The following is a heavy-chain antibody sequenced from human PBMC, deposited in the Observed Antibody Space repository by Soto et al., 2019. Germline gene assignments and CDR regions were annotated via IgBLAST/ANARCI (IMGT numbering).Heavy chain of an antibody. Sequence: ASETLSLTCSVSDGSLSSGGYYWSWIRQPPGKGLEWIGSIHGGGSTLYSPSLKSRLTISIETSERQFSLKLSSVTAADTAVYYCVRGKDKDDSSFWFYWGQGTPVTVSS. CDR2: IHGGGST. CDR3: VRGKDKDDSSFWFY. D-gene: IGHD6-13*01. V-gene: IGHV4-31*03. J-gene: IGHJ4*01. CDR1: DGSLSSGGYY.